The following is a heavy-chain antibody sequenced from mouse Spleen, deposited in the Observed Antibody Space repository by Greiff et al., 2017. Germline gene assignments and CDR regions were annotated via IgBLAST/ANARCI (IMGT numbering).Heavy chain of an antibody. J-gene: IGHJ2*01. CDR3: AYGSPFDY. Sequence: EVQLQQSGPELMKPGASVKISCKASGYSFTSYYMHWVKQSHGKSLEWIGYIDPFNGGTSYNQKFKGKATLTVDKSSSTAYMHLSSLTSEDSAVYYCAYGSPFDYWGQGTTLTVSS. V-gene: IGHV1-28*01. D-gene: IGHD1-1*01. CDR2: IDPFNGGT. CDR1: GYSFTSYY.